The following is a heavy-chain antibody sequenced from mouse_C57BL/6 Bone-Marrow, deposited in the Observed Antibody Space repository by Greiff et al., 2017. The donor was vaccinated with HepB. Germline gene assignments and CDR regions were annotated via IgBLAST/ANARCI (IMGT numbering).Heavy chain of an antibody. Sequence: DVKLVESGEGLVKPGGSLKLSCAASGFNFSSYAMSWVRQTPEKRLEWVAYISSGGDYIYYADTVKGRFTISRDNARNTLYLQMSSLKSEDTAMYYCTRWGVVARRKDYAMDYWGQGTSVTVSS. D-gene: IGHD1-1*01. CDR2: ISSGGDYI. J-gene: IGHJ4*01. CDR1: GFNFSSYA. CDR3: TRWGVVARRKDYAMDY. V-gene: IGHV5-9-1*02.